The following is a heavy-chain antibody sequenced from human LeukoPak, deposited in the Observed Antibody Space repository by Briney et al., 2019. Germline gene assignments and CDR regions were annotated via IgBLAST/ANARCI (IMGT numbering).Heavy chain of an antibody. CDR1: GGSFSGYY. D-gene: IGHD3-16*01. J-gene: IGHJ4*02. CDR2: INHSGST. V-gene: IGHV4-34*01. CDR3: ARLDYDYVWGSYGPPDY. Sequence: SETLSLTCAVYGGSFSGYYWSWIRQPPGKGLEWIGEINHSGSTNYNPSLKSRVTISVDTSKNQFSLKLSSVTAADTAVYYCARLDYDYVWGSYGPPDYWGQGTLVTVSS.